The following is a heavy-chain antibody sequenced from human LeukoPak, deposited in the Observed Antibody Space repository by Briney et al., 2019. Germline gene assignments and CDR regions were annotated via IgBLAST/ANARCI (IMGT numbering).Heavy chain of an antibody. J-gene: IGHJ4*02. CDR3: ARRAYSSGYYYFDY. D-gene: IGHD3-22*01. Sequence: SETLSLTCTVSGGSISSYYWSWIRQPPGEGLEWIGYIYYSGSTNYNPSLKSRVTISVDTSKNQFSLKLSSVTAADTAVYYCARRAYSSGYYYFDYWGQGTPVTVSS. CDR1: GGSISSYY. V-gene: IGHV4-59*01. CDR2: IYYSGST.